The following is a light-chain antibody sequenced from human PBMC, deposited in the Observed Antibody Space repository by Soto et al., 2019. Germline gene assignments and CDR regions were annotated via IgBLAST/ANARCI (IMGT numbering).Light chain of an antibody. CDR1: ESIRSNS. CDR2: GAS. J-gene: IGKJ5*01. CDR3: QQYENSPIT. Sequence: ETVLTQSPGTLSLSPGETATLSCRASESIRSNSLAWYQQKPGQPPSLLIYGASNRATDIPDRFSGSGSGTDFTLTITRLESEDFAVYDCQQYENSPITFGQGTRLDIK. V-gene: IGKV3-20*01.